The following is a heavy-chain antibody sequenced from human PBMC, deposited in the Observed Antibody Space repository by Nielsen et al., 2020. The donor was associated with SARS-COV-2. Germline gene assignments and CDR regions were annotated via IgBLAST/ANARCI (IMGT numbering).Heavy chain of an antibody. V-gene: IGHV4-30-4*01. Sequence: SETLSLTCTVSGGSISSGDYYWSWIRQPPGKGLEWIGYIYYSGSTYYNPSLKSRVTISVDTSKNQFSLKLSSVTAADTALYFCARDRQGYNYYYGMDVWGQGATVSVSS. J-gene: IGHJ6*02. CDR2: IYYSGST. CDR1: GGSISSGDYY. CDR3: ARDRQGYNYYYGMDV.